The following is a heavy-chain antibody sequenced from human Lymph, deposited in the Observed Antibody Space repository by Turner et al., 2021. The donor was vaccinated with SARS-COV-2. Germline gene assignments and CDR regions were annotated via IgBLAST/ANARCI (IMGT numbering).Heavy chain of an antibody. J-gene: IGHJ4*02. D-gene: IGHD3-22*01. CDR1: GFTLSSYA. V-gene: IGHV3-30*04. CDR3: ARDRDSSGWVDY. Sequence: QVQLVESGGGVVQPGRSLLLPCPPSGFTLSSYAMHWGRQAPGKGLEWVAFISYDGSDKYYADSVEGRFTFSRDNSKNTLYLQMNSLRAEDTAVYYCARDRDSSGWVDYWGQGTLVTVSS. CDR2: ISYDGSDK.